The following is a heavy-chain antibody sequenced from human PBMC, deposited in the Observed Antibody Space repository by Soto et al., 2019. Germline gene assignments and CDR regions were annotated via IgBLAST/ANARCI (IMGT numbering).Heavy chain of an antibody. CDR3: ASVEANHYGSGGLVDY. D-gene: IGHD3-10*01. CDR2: IYYRGNT. V-gene: IGHV4-30-2*01. Sequence: QLQLQESGSGLVKPSQTLSLTCAVSGGSMTSGDYSWSWIRQPPGKGLEWIGYIYYRGNTYYNQYLKMRVTISVDRSKTQLSLKLSSVTAAETYLYYCASVEANHYGSGGLVDYWGQGILVTVSS. CDR1: GGSMTSGDYS. J-gene: IGHJ4*02.